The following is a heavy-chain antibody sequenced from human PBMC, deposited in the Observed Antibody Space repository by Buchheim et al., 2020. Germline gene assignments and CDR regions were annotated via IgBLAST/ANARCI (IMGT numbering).Heavy chain of an antibody. J-gene: IGHJ4*02. D-gene: IGHD4-23*01. Sequence: QVQLVESGGGLVKLGGSLRLSCAASGFTFSDSYMSWIRQAPGKGLEWVSYISSSSSFTNFADSVRGRFTISRDNAKNSLFLQMNSLRAEDTAVYYCARDRHDYGGPYYFDYWGQGTL. CDR3: ARDRHDYGGPYYFDY. CDR1: GFTFSDSY. CDR2: ISSSSSFT. V-gene: IGHV3-11*06.